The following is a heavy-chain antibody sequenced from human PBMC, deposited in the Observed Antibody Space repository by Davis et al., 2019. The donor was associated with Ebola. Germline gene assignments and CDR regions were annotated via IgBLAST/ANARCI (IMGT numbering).Heavy chain of an antibody. J-gene: IGHJ5*02. CDR2: ISAYNGNT. D-gene: IGHD3-10*01. CDR3: ARAVTMVLPSGWFDP. CDR1: RYTFTRYG. V-gene: IGHV1-18*01. Sequence: AASVKVSCKASRYTFTRYGISWVRQAPGQGLEWMGWISAYNGNTNYAQNLQGRVIMTTDTSTSTAYMEVRSLRYDDTAVYYCARAVTMVLPSGWFDPWGQGTLVTVSS.